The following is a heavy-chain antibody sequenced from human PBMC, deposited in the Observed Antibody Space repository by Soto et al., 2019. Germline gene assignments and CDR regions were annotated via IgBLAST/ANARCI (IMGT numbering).Heavy chain of an antibody. CDR3: ARDWVLIGAHPIDY. Sequence: QVQLVESGGGVVQTGRSLRLACAASGFTFSNYGMHWVRQAPGKGLEWVAVISCDGSTKYYADSVKGRFTSSRDNSASTMCLQMNTPRTQVTSVYYCARDWVLIGAHPIDYWGQGTLVTVSP. J-gene: IGHJ4*02. CDR2: ISCDGSTK. D-gene: IGHD2-2*03. CDR1: GFTFSNYG. V-gene: IGHV3-30*03.